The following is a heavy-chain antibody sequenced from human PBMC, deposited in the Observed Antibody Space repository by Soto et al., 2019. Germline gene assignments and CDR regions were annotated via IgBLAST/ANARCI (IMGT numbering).Heavy chain of an antibody. V-gene: IGHV1-2*04. CDR3: ARGPIAAAGTMSLDY. CDR1: GYTFTGYY. Sequence: ASVKVSCKASGYTFTGYYMHWVRQAPGQGLEWMGWINPNSGGTNYAQKFQGWVTMTRDTSISTAYMELSRLRSDDTAVYYCARGPIAAAGTMSLDYWGQGTLVTVSS. CDR2: INPNSGGT. J-gene: IGHJ4*02. D-gene: IGHD6-13*01.